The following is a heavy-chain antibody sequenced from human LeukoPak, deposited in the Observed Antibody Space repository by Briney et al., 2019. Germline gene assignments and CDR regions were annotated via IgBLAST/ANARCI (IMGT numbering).Heavy chain of an antibody. D-gene: IGHD6-6*01. Sequence: GGSLRLSCAASGFTFSNYWMHWVRQAPGKGLVWVSRINSDGRSTNYADSVKGRFTISRDNAKNTLYLQMNSLRAEDTAVYYCARDHVEYSSSNFGYWGQGTLVTVSS. J-gene: IGHJ4*02. CDR1: GFTFSNYW. CDR2: INSDGRST. V-gene: IGHV3-74*01. CDR3: ARDHVEYSSSNFGY.